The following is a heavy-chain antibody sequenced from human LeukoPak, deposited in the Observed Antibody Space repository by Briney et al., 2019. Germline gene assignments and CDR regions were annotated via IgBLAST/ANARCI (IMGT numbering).Heavy chain of an antibody. CDR1: GFTFSSYG. D-gene: IGHD1-7*01. Sequence: PGRSLRLSCAASGFTFSSYGMHWVRQAPGKGLEWVAVIWYDGSNKYYADSVKGRFTISRDNSKSTLYLQMNSLRVEDTAVHYCGKGGQLELPDPDAFDVWGQGTMVTVSS. CDR3: GKGGQLELPDPDAFDV. J-gene: IGHJ3*01. CDR2: IWYDGSNK. V-gene: IGHV3-33*06.